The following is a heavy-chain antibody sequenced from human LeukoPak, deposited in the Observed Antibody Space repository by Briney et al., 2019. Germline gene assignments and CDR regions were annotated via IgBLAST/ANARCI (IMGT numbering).Heavy chain of an antibody. V-gene: IGHV3-30*04. CDR2: ISYDGSNK. Sequence: GGSLRLSCAASGFTFSSYAKHWVRQAPGKGLEWVAVISYDGSNKYYADSVKGRFTISRDNSKNTLYLQMSSLRAEDTAVYYCAREDSSGWYRAFDIWGQGTMVTVSS. CDR3: AREDSSGWYRAFDI. D-gene: IGHD6-19*01. CDR1: GFTFSSYA. J-gene: IGHJ3*02.